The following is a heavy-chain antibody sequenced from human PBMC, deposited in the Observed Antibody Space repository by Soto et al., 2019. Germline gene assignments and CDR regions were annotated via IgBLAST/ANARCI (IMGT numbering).Heavy chain of an antibody. Sequence: ESGGGVVPPGRSLRLSCAASGFTFSSYAMHWVRQAPGKGLEWVAVISYDGSNKYYADSVKGRFTISRDNSKNTLYLQMNSLRAEDTAVYYCARDITVVTPYYYYGMDVWGQGTTVTVSS. V-gene: IGHV3-30-3*01. CDR2: ISYDGSNK. CDR3: ARDITVVTPYYYYGMDV. J-gene: IGHJ6*02. D-gene: IGHD2-21*02. CDR1: GFTFSSYA.